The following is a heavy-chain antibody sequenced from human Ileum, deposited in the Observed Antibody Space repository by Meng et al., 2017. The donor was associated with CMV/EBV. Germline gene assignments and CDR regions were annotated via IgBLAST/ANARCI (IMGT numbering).Heavy chain of an antibody. V-gene: IGHV3-23*01. CDR3: VKTTQSPYS. J-gene: IGHJ4*02. D-gene: IGHD1-14*01. CDR1: GFAFGSHA. CDR2: IGGSGHLT. Sequence: LSLTCAASGFAFGSHAMNWVRRAPGKGLEWVSTIGGSGHLTWYADSVRGRFTISRDNSKNTLFLHMNSLRADDTAVYFCVKTTQSPYSWGQGTLVTVSS.